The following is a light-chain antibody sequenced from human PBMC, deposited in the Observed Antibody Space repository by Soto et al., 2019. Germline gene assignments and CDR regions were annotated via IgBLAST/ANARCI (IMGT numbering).Light chain of an antibody. CDR3: QQYGNSQLT. J-gene: IGKJ4*01. CDR2: GTS. CDR1: QSVSSSY. Sequence: EIVLTQSPGTLSLSPGERATLSCRASQSVSSSYLAWYQQKPGQAPRLLIDGTSSRATGIPDRFSGSGSGTDFTRTISRLEPEDFAVYYCQQYGNSQLTFGGGTKVEIK. V-gene: IGKV3-20*01.